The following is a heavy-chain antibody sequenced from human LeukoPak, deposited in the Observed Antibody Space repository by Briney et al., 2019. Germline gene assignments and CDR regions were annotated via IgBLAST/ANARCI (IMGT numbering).Heavy chain of an antibody. J-gene: IGHJ4*02. CDR3: ARDGSRGSFYFDY. V-gene: IGHV4-61*02. CDR2: IYTSGST. D-gene: IGHD3-10*01. Sequence: PSETLSLTCTVSGGSISSGSYYWSWIRQPAGKGLEWIGRIYTSGSTNYNPSLKSRVTISVDTSKNQFSLKLSSVTAADTAVYYCARDGSRGSFYFDYWGRGTLVTVSP. CDR1: GGSISSGSYY.